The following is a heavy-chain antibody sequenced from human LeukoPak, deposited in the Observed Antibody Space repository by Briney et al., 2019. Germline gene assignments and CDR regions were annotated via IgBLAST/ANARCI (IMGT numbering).Heavy chain of an antibody. CDR2: IKSKTDGGTT. CDR1: GFTFSNAW. V-gene: IGHV3-15*01. Sequence: GGSLRLSCAASGFTFSNAWMSWVRQAPGKGLEWVGRIKSKTDGGTTDYAAPVKGGFTISRDDSKNTLYLQMNSLKTEDTAVYYCTTLPYCSGGSCYPEGDYWGQGTLVTVSS. CDR3: TTLPYCSGGSCYPEGDY. D-gene: IGHD2-15*01. J-gene: IGHJ4*02.